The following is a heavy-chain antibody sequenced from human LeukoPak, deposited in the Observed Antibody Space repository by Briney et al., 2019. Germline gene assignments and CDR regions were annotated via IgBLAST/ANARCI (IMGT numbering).Heavy chain of an antibody. J-gene: IGHJ5*02. Sequence: GASVKVSCKASGYTFTSYDINWVRQATGQGLEWMGWMNPNSGNTGHAQRFQGRVTMTMNTSITTAYMELSSLPSADTAMYYCTRGPSYHSKWVGGMWFDPWGQGTLVSVSS. CDR1: GYTFTSYD. V-gene: IGHV1-8*01. D-gene: IGHD6-19*01. CDR2: MNPNSGNT. CDR3: TRGPSYHSKWVGGMWFDP.